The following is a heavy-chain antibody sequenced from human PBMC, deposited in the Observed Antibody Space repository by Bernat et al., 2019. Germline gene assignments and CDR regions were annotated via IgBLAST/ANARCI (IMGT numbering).Heavy chain of an antibody. D-gene: IGHD6-19*01. Sequence: QLQLQESGPGLVKRSETLSLTCTVSGDSIRSNNHYWGWIRQPPGKGLEWIGSIYYSGSTYYNPSLKSRVTISVDTSNNQFSLELSSVTAADTAVYYCARMGGSGWSSYDYWGQGTLVTVSS. CDR2: IYYSGST. V-gene: IGHV4-39*01. CDR1: GDSIRSNNHY. CDR3: ARMGGSGWSSYDY. J-gene: IGHJ4*02.